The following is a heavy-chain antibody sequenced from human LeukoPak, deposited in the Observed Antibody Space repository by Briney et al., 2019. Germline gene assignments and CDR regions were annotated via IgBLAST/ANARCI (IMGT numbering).Heavy chain of an antibody. J-gene: IGHJ5*02. CDR3: ASGSSGYDP. V-gene: IGHV4-4*07. CDR1: GGSISNYY. D-gene: IGHD5-12*01. Sequence: VKPSETLSLTCTVSGGSISNYYWSWIRQPAGKGLEWIGRIYSSGTTIYNPSLKSRVTVSVDTSKNQFSLKLSSVTAADTAVYFCASGSSGYDPWGQGTLVTVSS. CDR2: IYSSGTT.